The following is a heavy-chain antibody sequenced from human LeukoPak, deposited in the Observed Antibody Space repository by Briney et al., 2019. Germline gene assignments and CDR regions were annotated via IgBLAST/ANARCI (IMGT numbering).Heavy chain of an antibody. D-gene: IGHD5-24*01. V-gene: IGHV3-11*06. J-gene: IGHJ4*02. CDR2: ISSRSSYT. CDR3: ASSLTPGDGYNSRPFDY. CDR1: GFTFSDYY. Sequence: GGSLRLSCAASGFTFSDYYMSWIRQAPGKGLEWVASISSRSSYTKYADSVKDRFTISRDNAKNSLHLQMNSLRAEDTAVYYCASSLTPGDGYNSRPFDYWGQGTLVTVSS.